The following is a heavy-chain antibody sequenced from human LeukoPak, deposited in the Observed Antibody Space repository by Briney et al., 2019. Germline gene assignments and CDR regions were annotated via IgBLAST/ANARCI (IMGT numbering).Heavy chain of an antibody. D-gene: IGHD3-3*01. CDR2: ISLCDSI. CDR3: AKDRSDTIFGVVIMALTFDY. J-gene: IGHJ4*02. V-gene: IGHV3-23*01. CDR1: GFTFSSYG. Sequence: GGSLRLSCAASGFTFSSYGMSWVRQAPGKGLEGVSLISLCDSIFYADSVKGRFTISRDNSKNTLYLQMNSLRAEDTAVYYCAKDRSDTIFGVVIMALTFDYWGQGTLVTVSS.